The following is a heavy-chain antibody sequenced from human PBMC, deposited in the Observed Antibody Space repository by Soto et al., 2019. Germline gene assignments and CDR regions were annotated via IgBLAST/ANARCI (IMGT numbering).Heavy chain of an antibody. Sequence: ASVKVSCKASGYTFTSYGISLVRQAPGQGLEWMGWISAYNGNTNYAQKLQGRVTMTTDTSTSTAYMELRSLRSDDTAVYYCARGVRMVATADYFDYWGQGTLVTVSS. V-gene: IGHV1-18*01. J-gene: IGHJ4*02. CDR3: ARGVRMVATADYFDY. CDR1: GYTFTSYG. CDR2: ISAYNGNT. D-gene: IGHD5-12*01.